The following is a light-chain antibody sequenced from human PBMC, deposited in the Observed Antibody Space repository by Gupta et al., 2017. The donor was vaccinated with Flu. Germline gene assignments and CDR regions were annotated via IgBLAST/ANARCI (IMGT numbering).Light chain of an antibody. CDR3: CSYAGSSTFYVV. CDR2: EGS. J-gene: IGLJ2*01. Sequence: SDVGSYNLVSWYQQHPGKAPKLMIYEGSKRPSGVSNRFSGSKSGNTASLTISGLQAEDEADYYCCSYAGSSTFYVVFGGGTKLTVL. CDR1: SDVGSYNL. V-gene: IGLV2-23*01.